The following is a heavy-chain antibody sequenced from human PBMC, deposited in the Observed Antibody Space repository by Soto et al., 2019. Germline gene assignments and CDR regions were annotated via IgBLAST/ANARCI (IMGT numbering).Heavy chain of an antibody. CDR2: INHSGST. Sequence: QVQLQQWGAGLLKPSETLSLTCAVYGGSFSGYYWCWIRQPPGKGLGWIGEINHSGSTNYNPSLKSRVTISVATYKNQFSLKLSSVTAADTAVYYCERGHDSSGSSPDYWGQGTLVTVSS. V-gene: IGHV4-34*01. CDR1: GGSFSGYY. D-gene: IGHD3-22*01. CDR3: ERGHDSSGSSPDY. J-gene: IGHJ4*02.